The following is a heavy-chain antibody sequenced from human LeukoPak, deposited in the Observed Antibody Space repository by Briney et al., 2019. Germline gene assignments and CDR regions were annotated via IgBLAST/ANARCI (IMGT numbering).Heavy chain of an antibody. D-gene: IGHD3-22*01. J-gene: IGHJ4*02. CDR3: ARSYYDGSGYYMDY. CDR1: GFTLSDHY. CDR2: TRNKARSYTT. Sequence: GGSLRLSCAASGFTLSDHYMDWVRQAPGKGLEWVGRTRNKARSYTTEYAASVKGRFTISRDDSKNSLCLQMNSLETEDTAVYYCARSYYDGSGYYMDYWGQGTLVTVSS. V-gene: IGHV3-72*01.